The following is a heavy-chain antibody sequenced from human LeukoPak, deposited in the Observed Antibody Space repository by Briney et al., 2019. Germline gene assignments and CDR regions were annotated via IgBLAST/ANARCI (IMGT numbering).Heavy chain of an antibody. CDR3: ARLRYSGSYYHFDY. CDR1: GGSISSYY. CDR2: IYYSGST. J-gene: IGHJ4*02. Sequence: SETLSLTCTVSGGSISSYYWSWIRQPPGKGLEWIGYIYYSGSTNYNPSLKSRVTIAVDTSKNQFSLKLSSVTAADTAVYYCARLRYSGSYYHFDYWGQGTLVTVSS. V-gene: IGHV4-59*08. D-gene: IGHD1-26*01.